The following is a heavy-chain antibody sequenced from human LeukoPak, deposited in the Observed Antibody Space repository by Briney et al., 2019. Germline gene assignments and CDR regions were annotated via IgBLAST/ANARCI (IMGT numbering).Heavy chain of an antibody. Sequence: PGGSLRLSCAASGFTVSSNYMSWVRQAPGKGLEWVSVIYSGGSTYYADSVKGRFTISRDNSKNTLYLQMNSLRAEDTAVYYCATYNSEYNWNDVGWFDPWGQGTLVTVSS. CDR3: ATYNSEYNWNDVGWFDP. CDR2: IYSGGST. J-gene: IGHJ5*02. V-gene: IGHV3-66*01. CDR1: GFTVSSNY. D-gene: IGHD1-1*01.